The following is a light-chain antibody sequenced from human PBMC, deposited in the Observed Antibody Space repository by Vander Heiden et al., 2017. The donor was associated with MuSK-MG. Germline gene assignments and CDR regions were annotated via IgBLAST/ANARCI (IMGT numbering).Light chain of an antibody. CDR1: KLGDKY. Sequence: SYELTQPPSVSVSPGQTASIPCSVDKLGDKYACWYQQKPGTSPVLVIYQDSKRAAAGRERFSGYASGTTATLTMGGTEAGADDDYYWQAWDSSIWVFGGGTKLTVL. CDR3: QAWDSSIWV. V-gene: IGLV3-1*01. J-gene: IGLJ3*02. CDR2: QDS.